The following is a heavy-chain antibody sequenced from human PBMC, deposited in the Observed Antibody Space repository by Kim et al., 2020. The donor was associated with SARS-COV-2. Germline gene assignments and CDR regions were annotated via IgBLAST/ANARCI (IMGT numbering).Heavy chain of an antibody. D-gene: IGHD6-19*01. Sequence: ASVKVSCKVSGYTLTELSMHWVRQAPGKGLEWMGGFDPEDGETIYAQKFQGRVTMTEDTSTDTAYMELSSLRSEDTAVYYCATSPAMVVAGGHWFDPWGQGTLVTVSS. V-gene: IGHV1-24*01. J-gene: IGHJ5*02. CDR1: GYTLTELS. CDR3: ATSPAMVVAGGHWFDP. CDR2: FDPEDGET.